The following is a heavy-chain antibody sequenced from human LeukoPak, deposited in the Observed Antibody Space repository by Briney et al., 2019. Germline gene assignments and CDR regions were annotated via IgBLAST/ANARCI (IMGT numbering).Heavy chain of an antibody. D-gene: IGHD5-12*01. Sequence: GPQYPEKKIEWMGIINPSGGSTSYAQKFQGRVTMTRDTSTSTVYMELSSLRSEDTAVYYCARDTNGLPDYWGQGTPVTVSS. CDR3: ARDTNGLPDY. V-gene: IGHV1-46*01. J-gene: IGHJ4*02. CDR2: INPSGGST.